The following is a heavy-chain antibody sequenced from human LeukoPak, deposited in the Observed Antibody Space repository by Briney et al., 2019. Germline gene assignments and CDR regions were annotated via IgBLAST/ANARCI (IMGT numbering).Heavy chain of an antibody. CDR2: IYIDGKT. V-gene: IGHV3-66*02. Sequence: GGSLRLSCAASGYTVSSNFMSWVRLAPGKGLECVSVIYIDGKTFYAESVKGRFTISRDNSKNTLYLQMNSLRPEDTAVYYCAREGRYDILTAYYPLNNWGQGARVTVSS. D-gene: IGHD3-9*01. CDR3: AREGRYDILTAYYPLNN. J-gene: IGHJ4*02. CDR1: GYTVSSNF.